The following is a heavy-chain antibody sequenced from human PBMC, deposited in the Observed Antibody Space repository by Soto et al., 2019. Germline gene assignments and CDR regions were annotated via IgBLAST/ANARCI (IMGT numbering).Heavy chain of an antibody. CDR2: ISAYNGNT. D-gene: IGHD2-2*01. CDR1: GYTFTNYG. CDR3: ARVGAYCVSTSCHDY. J-gene: IGHJ4*02. V-gene: IGHV1-18*01. Sequence: QVQLVQSGAEVKKPGASVKVSCKASGYTFTNYGISWVRQAPGQGLEWMGWISAYNGNTDYAQKLQGRVTMTTDTSTSTAYMELRSQRSDDTAVYYCARVGAYCVSTSCHDYWGQGTLVTVSS.